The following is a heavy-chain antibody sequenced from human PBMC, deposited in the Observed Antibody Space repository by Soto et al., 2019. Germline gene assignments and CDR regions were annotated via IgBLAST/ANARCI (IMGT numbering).Heavy chain of an antibody. V-gene: IGHV3-21*01. CDR2: ISSSSSYI. D-gene: IGHD3-22*01. J-gene: IGHJ5*02. Sequence: GGSLRLSCAASGFTFSDYYMNWVRQAPGKGLEWVSSISSSSSYIYYADSVKGRFTISRDNAKNSLYLQMNSLRAEDTAVYYCARGNYYYDSSGYYASWGQGTLVTVSS. CDR1: GFTFSDYY. CDR3: ARGNYYYDSSGYYAS.